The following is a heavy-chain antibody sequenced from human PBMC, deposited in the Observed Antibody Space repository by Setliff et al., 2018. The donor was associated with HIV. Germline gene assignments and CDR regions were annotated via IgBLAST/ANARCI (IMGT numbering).Heavy chain of an antibody. CDR1: GDSIGTYS. CDR2: IYGSGST. J-gene: IGHJ5*01. V-gene: IGHV4-4*09. CDR3: ARRAVQDGTVTSSNWFES. Sequence: SETLSLTCAVSGDSIGTYSWHWLRQPPGKGLEWIGYIYGSGSTGYNPSLTSRVTMSTDTPNNRFALKLTPVTAADTAVYYCARRAVQDGTVTSSNWFESWGQGTLVTVSS. D-gene: IGHD1-7*01.